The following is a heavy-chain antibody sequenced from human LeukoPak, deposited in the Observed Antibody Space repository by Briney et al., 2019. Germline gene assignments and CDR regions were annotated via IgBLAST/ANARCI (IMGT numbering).Heavy chain of an antibody. Sequence: PGGSLRLSCAASGFTVSNYYMNWVRQAPGKGLEWVSVIYTGGSTYYADSVKGRFTISRDNSKNTLFLQMNSLRAEDTAVYYCARDGVAAATLDYWGQGTLVTVSS. CDR2: IYTGGST. CDR3: ARDGVAAATLDY. J-gene: IGHJ4*02. D-gene: IGHD2-15*01. V-gene: IGHV3-66*01. CDR1: GFTVSNYY.